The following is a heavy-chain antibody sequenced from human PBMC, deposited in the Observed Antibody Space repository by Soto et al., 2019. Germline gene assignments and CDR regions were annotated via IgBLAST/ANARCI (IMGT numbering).Heavy chain of an antibody. CDR1: GFPFNDYY. V-gene: IGHV3-11*06. CDR3: VRGGGGGLFEH. J-gene: IGHJ4*02. Sequence: GGSLRLSCATSGFPFNDYYMTWIRQAPGKGLEWLSHISPKSTFRNYADSVKGRFTISRDNTESSLFLQMNSLGVDDTAVYSCVRGGGGGLFEHWGQGVLVTVS. CDR2: ISPKSTFR. D-gene: IGHD2-21*01.